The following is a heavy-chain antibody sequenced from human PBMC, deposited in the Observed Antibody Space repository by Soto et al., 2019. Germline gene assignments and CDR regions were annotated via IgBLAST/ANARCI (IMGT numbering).Heavy chain of an antibody. CDR2: MNPNSGNT. CDR3: ARNPPGTVAAYDY. CDR1: GYTFTSYD. D-gene: IGHD2-15*01. Sequence: ASVKVSCKASGYTFTSYDINWVRQATGQGLEWMGWMNPNSGNTGYAQKFQGRVAMTRNTSISTAYMELSSLRSEDTAVYYCARNPPGTVAAYDYWGQGTLVTVSS. V-gene: IGHV1-8*01. J-gene: IGHJ4*02.